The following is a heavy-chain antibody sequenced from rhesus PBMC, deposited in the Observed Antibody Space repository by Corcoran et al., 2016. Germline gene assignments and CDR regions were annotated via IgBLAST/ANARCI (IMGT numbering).Heavy chain of an antibody. J-gene: IGHJ4*01. CDR2: ISTGNSDT. D-gene: IGHD1-44*02. CDR3: AKGGLPDY. Sequence: EVQLVESGGGLEKPGGSLRLSCVASGFPFGNFGMNWVRQAPGKGLEWVSTISTGNSDTYYADSVKGRFTISRDNSKNTGSLQMNSLRAEDSAVYYCAKGGLPDYWGQGVLVTVSS. V-gene: IGHV3S25*01. CDR1: GFPFGNFG.